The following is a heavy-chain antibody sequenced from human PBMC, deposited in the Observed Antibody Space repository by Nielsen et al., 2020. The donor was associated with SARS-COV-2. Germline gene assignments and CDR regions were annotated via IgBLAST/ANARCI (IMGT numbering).Heavy chain of an antibody. J-gene: IGHJ4*02. CDR1: GYTFTSYG. CDR3: ARGTGGDSSSSYYFDY. CDR2: INTNTGNP. V-gene: IGHV7-4-1*02. D-gene: IGHD6-6*01. Sequence: ASVKVSCKASGYTFTSYGISWVRQAPGQGLEWMGWINTNTGNPTYAQGFTGRFVFSLDTSVSTAYLQISSLKAEDTAVYYCARGTGGDSSSSYYFDYWGQGTLVTVSS.